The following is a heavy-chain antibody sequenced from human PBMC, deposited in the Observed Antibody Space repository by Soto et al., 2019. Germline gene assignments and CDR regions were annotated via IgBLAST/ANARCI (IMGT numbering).Heavy chain of an antibody. CDR3: AQDLSGSPPASGFDY. CDR2: ISYDGSNK. V-gene: IGHV3-30*18. CDR1: GFTFSSYG. D-gene: IGHD1-26*01. Sequence: QVQLVESGGGVVQPGRSLRLSCAASGFTFSSYGMHWVRQAPGKGLEWVAVISYDGSNKYYADSVKGRFTISRDNSKNTLYLQMNSLRAEDTAVYYCAQDLSGSPPASGFDYWGQGTLVTVSS. J-gene: IGHJ4*02.